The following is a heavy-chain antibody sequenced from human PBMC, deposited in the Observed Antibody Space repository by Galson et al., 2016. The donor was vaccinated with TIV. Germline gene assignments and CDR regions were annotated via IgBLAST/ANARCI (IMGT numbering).Heavy chain of an antibody. J-gene: IGHJ4*02. CDR1: GGIFRSDA. CDR3: ARGSSSAWYPGFYFDS. CDR2: IIPIFGTP. D-gene: IGHD6-19*01. V-gene: IGHV1-69*13. Sequence: SVKVSCKVSGGIFRSDAISWVRQAPGQGLEWMGRIIPIFGTPNYAQKFQGRVTITADESTNTAYMELSTLRSDDTAVYYCARGSSSAWYPGFYFDSWGQGTLVTVSS.